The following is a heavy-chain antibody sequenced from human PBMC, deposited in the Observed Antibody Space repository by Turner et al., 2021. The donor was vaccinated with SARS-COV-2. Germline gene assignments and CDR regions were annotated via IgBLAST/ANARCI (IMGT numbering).Heavy chain of an antibody. Sequence: QVPLQESGPGLVKPSEPLSLSCTVSGVSITSTNFFWGWIRQSPGKGLEWMGTFSYSGSTCYNPSFKGRVTMSADPFKRQFFLRLTSVTAADTAVYYCARLYHHDTSGVDFWGQGTQVTVSS. CDR2: FSYSGST. D-gene: IGHD3-22*01. J-gene: IGHJ4*02. CDR3: ARLYHHDTSGVDF. CDR1: GVSITSTNFF. V-gene: IGHV4-39*01.